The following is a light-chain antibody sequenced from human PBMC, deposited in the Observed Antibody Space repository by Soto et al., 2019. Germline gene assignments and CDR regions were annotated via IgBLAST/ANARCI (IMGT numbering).Light chain of an antibody. J-gene: IGKJ5*01. CDR3: QQNYTTPEIT. CDR2: GAS. CDR1: QSISIY. Sequence: DIQMTQSPSSLSASVGDRATITCMASQSISIYLNWYQLKPGKAPNLLMYGASYMKSGVPTRFSGSGSGTDFTLTISSLQPEDFAIYYCQQNYTTPEITFGQGTQLDIK. V-gene: IGKV1-39*01.